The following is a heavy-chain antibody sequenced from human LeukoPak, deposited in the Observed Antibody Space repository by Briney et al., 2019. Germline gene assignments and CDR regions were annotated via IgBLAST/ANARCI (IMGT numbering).Heavy chain of an antibody. D-gene: IGHD2-15*01. Sequence: GGSLRLSCAASGFTFSNYGMHWVRQAPGKGLEWVAVISYDGINKYNADSVKGRFTISRDNAKNSLYLQMNSLRAEDTAVYYCARELPYCSGGSCYYYYYYYMDVWGKGTTVTVSS. CDR3: ARELPYCSGGSCYYYYYYYMDV. J-gene: IGHJ6*03. CDR1: GFTFSNYG. V-gene: IGHV3-30*03. CDR2: ISYDGINK.